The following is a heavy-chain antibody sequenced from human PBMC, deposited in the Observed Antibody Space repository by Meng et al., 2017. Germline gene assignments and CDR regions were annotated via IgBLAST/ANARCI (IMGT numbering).Heavy chain of an antibody. V-gene: IGHV1-2*06. CDR1: GYNFPDYY. Sequence: GLRVPLGGEVKKPGASGKVPCKPSGYNFPDYYIPWVRRAPGQGLEWMGRINPKSGDTHYAQKFQARVTMTGDTSISTAYMELSGLRSDDTAMYYCARDEDISAAGKLFGDYWGQGTLVTVSS. CDR3: ARDEDISAAGKLFGDY. CDR2: INPKSGDT. J-gene: IGHJ4*02. D-gene: IGHD6-25*01.